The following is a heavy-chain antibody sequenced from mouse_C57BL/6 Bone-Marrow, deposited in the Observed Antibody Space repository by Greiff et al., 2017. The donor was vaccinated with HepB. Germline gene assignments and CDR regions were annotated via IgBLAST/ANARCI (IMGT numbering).Heavy chain of an antibody. Sequence: QVQLQQSGAELVRPGTSVKVSCKASGYAFTNYLIEWVKQRPGQGLEWIGVINPGSGGTNYNEKFKGKATLTADKSSCTAYMQLSSLTSEDSAVYFCASWGNYGDYWGQGTTLTVSS. V-gene: IGHV1-54*01. CDR2: INPGSGGT. J-gene: IGHJ2*01. CDR1: GYAFTNYL. CDR3: ASWGNYGDY. D-gene: IGHD2-1*01.